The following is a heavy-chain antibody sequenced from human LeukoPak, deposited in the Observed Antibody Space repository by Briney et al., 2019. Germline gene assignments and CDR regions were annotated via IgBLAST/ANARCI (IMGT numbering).Heavy chain of an antibody. J-gene: IGHJ4*02. D-gene: IGHD6-13*01. CDR2: IIPIFGTA. Sequence: ASVEVSCKASGGTFSSYAISWVRQAPGQGLEWMGRIIPIFGTANYAQKFQGRVTITTDESTSTAYMELSSLRSEDTAVYYCAVVQQLGSYYFDYWGQGTLVTVSS. CDR3: AVVQQLGSYYFDY. CDR1: GGTFSSYA. V-gene: IGHV1-69*05.